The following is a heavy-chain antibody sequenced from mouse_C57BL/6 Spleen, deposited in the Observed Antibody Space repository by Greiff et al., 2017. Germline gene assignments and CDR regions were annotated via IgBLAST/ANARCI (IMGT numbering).Heavy chain of an antibody. V-gene: IGHV5-6*02. D-gene: IGHD2-4*01. CDR1: GFTFSSYG. CDR3: ATRRGDYDAWFAY. Sequence: EVKLMESGGDLVKPGGSLKLSCAASGFTFSSYGMSWVRQTPDKRLEWVATISSGGSYTYYPDSVKGRFTISRDNAKNTLYLQVSSLKTEDTAMYYCATRRGDYDAWFAYWGQGTLVTVSA. J-gene: IGHJ3*01. CDR2: ISSGGSYT.